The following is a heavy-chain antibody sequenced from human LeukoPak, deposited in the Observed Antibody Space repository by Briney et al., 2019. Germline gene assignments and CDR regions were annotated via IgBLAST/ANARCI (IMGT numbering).Heavy chain of an antibody. V-gene: IGHV1-2*06. CDR2: INPYSGDT. J-gene: IGHJ4*02. CDR1: GYTFTGYH. Sequence: ASVKVSCKASGYTFTGYHIHWVRQAPGQGLEWMGRINPYSGDTNFAQKFQGRVTMTRDTSITTAYMDLSSPTPDDTAVYFCARDQGSLTRSWYTGYWGQGTQVTVSS. D-gene: IGHD6-13*01. CDR3: ARDQGSLTRSWYTGY.